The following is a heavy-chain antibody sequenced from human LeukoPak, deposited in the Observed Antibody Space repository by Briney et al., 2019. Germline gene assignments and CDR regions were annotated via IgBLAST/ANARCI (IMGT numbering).Heavy chain of an antibody. D-gene: IGHD5-18*01. J-gene: IGHJ4*02. CDR2: ISSSSSYI. CDR1: GFTFSSYS. V-gene: IGHV3-21*01. CDR3: ASLDTAMVPLDY. Sequence: GGSLRLSCAASGFTFSSYSMNWVRQAPGKGLGWVSSISSSSSYIYYAGSVKGRFTISRDNAKNSLYLQMNSLRAEDTAVYYCASLDTAMVPLDYWGQGTLVTVSS.